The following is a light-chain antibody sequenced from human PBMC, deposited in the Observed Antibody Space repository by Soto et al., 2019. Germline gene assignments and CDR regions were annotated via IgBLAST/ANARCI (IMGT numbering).Light chain of an antibody. V-gene: IGKV3D-20*02. CDR2: GAS. J-gene: IGKJ5*01. CDR1: QSVSSSY. CDR3: QQRNVWPPVT. Sequence: EIVLTQSPATLSLSPGEGATLSCRASQSVSSSYLAWYQQKPGQAPRLLIYGASSRATGIPARFSGSGSGTDFTLTISSLEPEDSAVYYCQQRNVWPPVTFGQGTRLEI.